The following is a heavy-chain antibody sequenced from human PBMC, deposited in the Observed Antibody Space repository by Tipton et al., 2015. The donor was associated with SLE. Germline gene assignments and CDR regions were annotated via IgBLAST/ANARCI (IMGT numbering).Heavy chain of an antibody. V-gene: IGHV3-66*02. Sequence: SLRLSCAASGFSVSMSHIKWVRQAPGKGLEWVSVHADSVKGRFTISRDISKNTVYLQMNSLRPEDTAVYYCARAPAYLYYAMDAWGQGTTVTVSS. CDR3: ARAPAYLYYAMDA. D-gene: IGHD3-16*01. CDR1: GFSVSMSH. J-gene: IGHJ6*02.